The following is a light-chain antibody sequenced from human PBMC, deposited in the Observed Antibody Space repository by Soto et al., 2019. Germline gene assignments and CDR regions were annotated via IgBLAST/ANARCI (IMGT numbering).Light chain of an antibody. CDR1: ETINWW. CDR3: QQYNSSVYP. Sequence: DIQMTQSPSVLSASVGDRVTITSRATETINWWLASYQQKPGRAPKLLVYEASVLESGFPLRVSSSGSGREFTIIITNLEQDHFATYYCQQYNSSVYPFGRGTTLQSK. CDR2: EAS. J-gene: IGKJ2*01. V-gene: IGKV1-5*01.